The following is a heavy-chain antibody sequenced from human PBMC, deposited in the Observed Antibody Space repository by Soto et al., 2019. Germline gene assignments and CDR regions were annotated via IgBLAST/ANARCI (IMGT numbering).Heavy chain of an antibody. CDR3: ARDQGGSYYY. CDR2: ISAYNGNT. CDR1: GDTFSSCG. D-gene: IGHD1-26*01. J-gene: IGHJ4*02. V-gene: IGHV1-18*01. Sequence: ASAKVSGEAFGDTFSSCGIIWVRQAPGQGLEWMGWISAYNGNTNYAQKLQGRVTMTTDTSTSTAYMELRSLRSDDTAVYYCARDQGGSYYYWGQGTLVTVSS.